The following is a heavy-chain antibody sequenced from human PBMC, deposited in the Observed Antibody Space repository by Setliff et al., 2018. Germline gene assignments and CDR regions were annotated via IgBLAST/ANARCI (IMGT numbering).Heavy chain of an antibody. CDR3: ARDSMYQISVYYYGMDV. Sequence: GGSLRLSCVASGFTFSSYAMHWVRQAPGRGLEWVAVISYDGSNKYYADSVKGRFTISRDNSKNTLYLQMNSLRAEDTAVYYCARDSMYQISVYYYGMDVWGQGTTVTVSS. D-gene: IGHD2-2*01. CDR2: ISYDGSNK. V-gene: IGHV3-30-3*01. J-gene: IGHJ6*02. CDR1: GFTFSSYA.